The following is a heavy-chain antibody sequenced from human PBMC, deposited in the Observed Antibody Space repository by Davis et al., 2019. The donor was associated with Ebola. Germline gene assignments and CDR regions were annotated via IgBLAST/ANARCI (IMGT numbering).Heavy chain of an antibody. CDR3: TRDRPHYYDSSGYYWAPNYYYYYGMDV. CDR2: IRSKAYGGTT. V-gene: IGHV3-49*04. CDR1: GFTFSSYW. Sequence: GESLKISCAASGFTFSSYWMSWVRQAPGKGLEWVGFIRSKAYGGTTEYAASVKGRFTISRDDSKSIAYLQMNSLKTEDTAVYYCTRDRPHYYDSSGYYWAPNYYYYYGMDVWGQGTTVTVSS. J-gene: IGHJ6*02. D-gene: IGHD3-22*01.